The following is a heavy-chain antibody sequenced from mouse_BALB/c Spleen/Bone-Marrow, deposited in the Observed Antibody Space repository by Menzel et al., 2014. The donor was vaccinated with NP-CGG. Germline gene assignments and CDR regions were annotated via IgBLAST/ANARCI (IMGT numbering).Heavy chain of an antibody. D-gene: IGHD2-2*01. J-gene: IGHJ1*01. V-gene: IGHV14-3*02. CDR2: IDPASGDT. Sequence: VQLQQSGAELVKPGASVKLSCTASGFNIKDTYIHWVMQRPEQGLAWIGRIDPASGDTKFDPKFQGKATKTADTSSNTAYLQVTSLTSEDTAVYYCARVNPWYFDVWGAGTTVTVSS. CDR1: GFNIKDTY. CDR3: ARVNPWYFDV.